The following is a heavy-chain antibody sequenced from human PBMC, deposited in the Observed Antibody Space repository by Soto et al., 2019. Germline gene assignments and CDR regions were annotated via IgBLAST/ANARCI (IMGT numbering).Heavy chain of an antibody. D-gene: IGHD3-10*01. CDR1: GASISTYY. V-gene: IGHV4-59*01. CDR2: IYYSGST. Sequence: PSETLSLTCTVSGASISTYYWSWIRQPPGKGLEWIGYIYYSGSTNYNPSLKSRVTISVDTSKNQLSLKLSSVTAADTAVYYCATGGGRFNYGMDVWGQGTTVTVSS. J-gene: IGHJ6*02. CDR3: ATGGGRFNYGMDV.